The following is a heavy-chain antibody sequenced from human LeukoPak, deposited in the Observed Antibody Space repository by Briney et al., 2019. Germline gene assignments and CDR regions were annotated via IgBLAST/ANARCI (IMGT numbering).Heavy chain of an antibody. CDR3: ARERRWGAAFDI. V-gene: IGHV4-59*12. Sequence: SETLALTCTVSGGSISGYYCSWFRLPPGKGLEWIGQISHSGLTKYNPALKSRVTISVDTSKNQFSLKLSSVTAADTAVYYCARERRWGAAFDIWGQGTMVTVSS. CDR2: ISHSGLT. D-gene: IGHD4-23*01. CDR1: GGSISGYY. J-gene: IGHJ3*02.